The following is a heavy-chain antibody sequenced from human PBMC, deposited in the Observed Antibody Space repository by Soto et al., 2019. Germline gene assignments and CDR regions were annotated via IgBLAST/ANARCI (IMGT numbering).Heavy chain of an antibody. J-gene: IGHJ4*02. V-gene: IGHV4-31*03. CDR2: IYYSGST. D-gene: IGHD2-2*01. CDR3: ARLGYCSSTSCYGEGFDY. CDR1: GGSISSGGYY. Sequence: SETLSLTCTVSGGSISSGGYYWSWIRQHPGKGLEWIGYIYYSGSTYYNPSLKSRVTISVDTSKNQFSLKLSSVTAADTAVYYCARLGYCSSTSCYGEGFDYWGQGTLVTVSS.